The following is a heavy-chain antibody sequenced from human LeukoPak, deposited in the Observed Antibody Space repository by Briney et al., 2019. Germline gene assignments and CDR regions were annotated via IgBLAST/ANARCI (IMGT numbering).Heavy chain of an antibody. D-gene: IGHD4-17*01. V-gene: IGHV5-51*01. Sequence: GESLKISCKGSGYSFTSYWIGWVRQMPGKGLEFMWIIYPGDSDTTYSPSFQGQVTISVDKSISTAYLQWSSLKASDTAMYYCARLSSRLVTTSSHYGMDVWGQGTTVTVSS. J-gene: IGHJ6*02. CDR3: ARLSSRLVTTSSHYGMDV. CDR1: GYSFTSYW. CDR2: IYPGDSDT.